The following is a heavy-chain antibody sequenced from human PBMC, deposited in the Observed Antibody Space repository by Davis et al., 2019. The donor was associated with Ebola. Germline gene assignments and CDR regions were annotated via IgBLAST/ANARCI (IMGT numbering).Heavy chain of an antibody. D-gene: IGHD3-3*01. Sequence: AASVKVSCKVSGYTLTELSMHWVRQAPGQGLEWMGWISAYNGNTNYAQKLQGRVTMTTDTSTSTAYMELRSLRSDDTAVYYCARELGRTIFEGDYWGQGTLVTVSS. V-gene: IGHV1-18*01. CDR3: ARELGRTIFEGDY. J-gene: IGHJ4*02. CDR2: ISAYNGNT. CDR1: GYTLTELS.